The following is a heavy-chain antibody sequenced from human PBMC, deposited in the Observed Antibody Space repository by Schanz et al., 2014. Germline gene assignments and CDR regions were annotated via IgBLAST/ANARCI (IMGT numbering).Heavy chain of an antibody. D-gene: IGHD2-2*02. J-gene: IGHJ6*03. V-gene: IGHV1-69*02. Sequence: QVHLVQSGAEVKKPGSSVKVSCKASGGTFSSDTFSWVRQAPGQGLEWMGRIIPILGIANYAQNFQGRVTITADKSTSTAYMELTSLRSEDTAVYYCARTYCSSTSCYTGYYYMDVWGKGTTVTVSS. CDR3: ARTYCSSTSCYTGYYYMDV. CDR1: GGTFSSDT. CDR2: IIPILGIA.